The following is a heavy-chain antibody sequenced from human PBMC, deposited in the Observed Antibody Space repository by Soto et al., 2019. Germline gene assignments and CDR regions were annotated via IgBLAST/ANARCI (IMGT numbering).Heavy chain of an antibody. V-gene: IGHV1-69*06. D-gene: IGHD2-15*01. CDR2: IIPIFGTA. CDR3: ARVVAVSRNWFDP. Sequence: SVKVSCKASGGTFSSYTISWVRQAPGQGLEWMGGIIPIFGTANYAQKFQGRVTITADKSTSTAYMELSSLRSEDTAVYYCARVVAVSRNWFDPWGQGTLVTVSS. J-gene: IGHJ5*02. CDR1: GGTFSSYT.